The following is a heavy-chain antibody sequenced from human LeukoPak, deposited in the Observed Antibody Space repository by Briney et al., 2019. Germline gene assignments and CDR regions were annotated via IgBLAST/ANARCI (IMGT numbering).Heavy chain of an antibody. V-gene: IGHV4-59*01. D-gene: IGHD3-16*01. CDR3: AFLRVGGVIRTFDY. CDR2: IYYSGST. Sequence: SETLSLTCTVSGGSISSYYWSWIRQPPGKGLEWIGYIYYSGSTNYNPSLKSRVTISVDTSKNQFSLKLSSVTAADTAVYYCAFLRVGGVIRTFDYGGKGPLATVSS. J-gene: IGHJ4*02. CDR1: GGSISSYY.